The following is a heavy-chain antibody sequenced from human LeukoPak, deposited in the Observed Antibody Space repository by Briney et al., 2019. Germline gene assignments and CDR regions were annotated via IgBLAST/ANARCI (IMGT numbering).Heavy chain of an antibody. J-gene: IGHJ6*04. D-gene: IGHD6-13*01. CDR1: GFTFSDYY. CDR2: ISSSSSYT. CDR3: ARDRAAAGNYYYYGMDV. Sequence: GGSLRLSCAASGFTFSDYYMGWIRQAPGKGLEWVSYISSSSSYTNYADSVKGRFTISRDNTKNSLYLQINSLRAEDTAVCYCARDRAAAGNYYYYGMDVWGKGTTFTVSS. V-gene: IGHV3-11*06.